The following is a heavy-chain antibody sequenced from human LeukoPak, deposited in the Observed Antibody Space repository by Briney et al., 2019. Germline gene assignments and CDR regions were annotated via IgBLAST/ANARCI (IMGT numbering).Heavy chain of an antibody. CDR2: IKQDGSEK. V-gene: IGHV3-7*01. CDR1: GFTFSSYW. J-gene: IGHJ3*02. Sequence: PGGSLRLSCAASGFTFSSYWMSWVRQAPGKGLEWVANIKQDGSEKYYADSVKGRFTISRDNAKNSLYLQMNSLRAEDTAMYYCARDRITVIELDAFDIWGQGTMVTVSS. D-gene: IGHD3-22*01. CDR3: ARDRITVIELDAFDI.